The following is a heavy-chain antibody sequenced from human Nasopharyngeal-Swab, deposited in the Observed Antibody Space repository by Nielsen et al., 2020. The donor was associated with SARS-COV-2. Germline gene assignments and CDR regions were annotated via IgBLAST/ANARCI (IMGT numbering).Heavy chain of an antibody. V-gene: IGHV4-34*01. CDR3: ARGRTIFGVVYSAFDI. J-gene: IGHJ3*02. CDR2: INHSGST. Sequence: ESLKISCAASGFSFSTHAMTWIRQAPGKGLEWIGEINHSGSTNYNPSLKSRVTISVDTSKNQFSLKLSSVTAADTAVYYCARGRTIFGVVYSAFDIWGQGTMVTVSS. CDR1: GFSFSTHA. D-gene: IGHD3-3*01.